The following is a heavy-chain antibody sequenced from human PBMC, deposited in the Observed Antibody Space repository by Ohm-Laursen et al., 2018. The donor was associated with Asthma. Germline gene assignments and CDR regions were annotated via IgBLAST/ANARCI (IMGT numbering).Heavy chain of an antibody. Sequence: SVKVSCKASGGTFSSYAISWVRQAPGQGLEWMGGIIPIFGTANYAQKFQGRVTITADESTSTAYMELSSLRSEDTAVYYCAGDYGGNSEMGYYFDYWGQGTLVTVSS. CDR2: IIPIFGTA. V-gene: IGHV1-69*13. D-gene: IGHD4-23*01. CDR1: GGTFSSYA. J-gene: IGHJ4*02. CDR3: AGDYGGNSEMGYYFDY.